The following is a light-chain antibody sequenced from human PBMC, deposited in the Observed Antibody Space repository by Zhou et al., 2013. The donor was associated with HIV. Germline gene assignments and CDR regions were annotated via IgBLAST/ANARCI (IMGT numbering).Light chain of an antibody. CDR1: QDISGW. V-gene: IGKV1-12*01. CDR3: QQAHSFPYT. J-gene: IGKJ2*01. CDR2: DAS. Sequence: DIQMTQSPSSVSASVGDRVTITCRASQDISGWLAWYQQKPGKAPKLLIYDASGLQGGVPSRFSGSGSGTDYTLTITSLQPEDFASYYCQQAHSFPYTFGQGTKVETK.